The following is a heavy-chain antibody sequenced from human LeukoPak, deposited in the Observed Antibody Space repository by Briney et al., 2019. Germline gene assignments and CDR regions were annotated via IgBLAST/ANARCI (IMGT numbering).Heavy chain of an antibody. CDR3: ASGYDSYFDY. Sequence: GGSLRLSCATSGFTFSSYAMHWVRQAPGKGLEWVAVISYDGSNKYYADSVKGRFTISRDNSKNTLYLQMNSLRAEDTAVYYCASGYDSYFDYWGQGTLVTVSS. V-gene: IGHV3-30-3*01. D-gene: IGHD5-12*01. J-gene: IGHJ4*02. CDR1: GFTFSSYA. CDR2: ISYDGSNK.